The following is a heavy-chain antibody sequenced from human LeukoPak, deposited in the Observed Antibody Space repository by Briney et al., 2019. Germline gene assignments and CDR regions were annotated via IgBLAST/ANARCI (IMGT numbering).Heavy chain of an antibody. V-gene: IGHV5-51*01. CDR1: GYSFTSYW. J-gene: IGHJ4*02. D-gene: IGHD3-22*01. Sequence: NRGESLKISCKGSGYSFTSYWIGWVRQMPGKGLEWMGIIYPGGSDTRYTPSFQGQVTISADKSISTAYLQWSSLKASDTAMYYCASLSYDSSGYNAFDYWGQGTLVTVSS. CDR3: ASLSYDSSGYNAFDY. CDR2: IYPGGSDT.